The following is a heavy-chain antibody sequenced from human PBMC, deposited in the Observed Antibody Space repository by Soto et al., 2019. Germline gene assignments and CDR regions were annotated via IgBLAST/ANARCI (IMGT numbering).Heavy chain of an antibody. J-gene: IGHJ4*02. Sequence: GPSVKVSCKASGGTFSSYAISWVRQAPGQGLEWMGGIIPIFGTANYAQKFQGRVTITADESTSTAYMELSSLRSEDTAVYYCAREGANTYYDILTGYSLTSYYFDYWGQGTLVTVSS. CDR3: AREGANTYYDILTGYSLTSYYFDY. CDR2: IIPIFGTA. CDR1: GGTFSSYA. V-gene: IGHV1-69*13. D-gene: IGHD3-9*01.